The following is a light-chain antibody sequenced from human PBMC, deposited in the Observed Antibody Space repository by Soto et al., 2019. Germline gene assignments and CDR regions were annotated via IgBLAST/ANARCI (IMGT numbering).Light chain of an antibody. Sequence: IQMTQSPSSVSASTGDRVTITCRASQGISSYLAWYQQKPGKAPKLLIYAASTLQSGVPSRFSGSGSGTDFTLTISCLQSEDFATYYCQQYYSYPRTFGPGTKVDIK. CDR1: QGISSY. CDR2: AAS. V-gene: IGKV1-8*01. J-gene: IGKJ3*01. CDR3: QQYYSYPRT.